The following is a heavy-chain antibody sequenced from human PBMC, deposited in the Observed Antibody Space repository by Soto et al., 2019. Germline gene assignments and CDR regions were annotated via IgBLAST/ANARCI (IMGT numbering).Heavy chain of an antibody. D-gene: IGHD1-26*01. CDR1: GYTFTSYG. J-gene: IGHJ4*02. Sequence: QVQRVQSGAEVKKPGASVKVSCKASGYTFTSYGVSWVRQAPGQGLEWMGWISGYNGNTNYAQKIQGRVTMTTDTSTSRADMELRSLRSDDTAVYYCGTRWDYVDHWGQGTLVTVSS. CDR2: ISGYNGNT. CDR3: GTRWDYVDH. V-gene: IGHV1-18*01.